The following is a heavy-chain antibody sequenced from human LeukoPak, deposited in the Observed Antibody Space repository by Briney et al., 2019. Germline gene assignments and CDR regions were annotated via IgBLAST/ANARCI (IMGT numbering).Heavy chain of an antibody. D-gene: IGHD2/OR15-2a*01. CDR2: ISGSGGST. Sequence: GGSLRLSCVASGFTFSNYAMSWVRQAPGRGLEWVSAISGSGGSTYYADSVKGRFTISRDNSKNTLYLQMNSLRAEDTAVYYCAKDQLLSMPHNWFDPWGQGTLVTVSS. V-gene: IGHV3-23*01. J-gene: IGHJ5*02. CDR3: AKDQLLSMPHNWFDP. CDR1: GFTFSNYA.